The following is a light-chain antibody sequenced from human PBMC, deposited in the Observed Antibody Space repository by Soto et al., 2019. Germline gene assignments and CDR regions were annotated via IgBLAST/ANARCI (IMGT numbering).Light chain of an antibody. CDR2: RAS. V-gene: IGKV3-20*01. CDR1: QSVSSY. J-gene: IGKJ4*01. Sequence: EIVLTQSPATLSLSPGERATLSRRASQSVSSYLAWYQQKPGQTPKVLIYRASSRATGIPDRFSGSGSGTDFTLTISRLEPEDFAVYYCQQYGSSPLTFGGGTKVEIK. CDR3: QQYGSSPLT.